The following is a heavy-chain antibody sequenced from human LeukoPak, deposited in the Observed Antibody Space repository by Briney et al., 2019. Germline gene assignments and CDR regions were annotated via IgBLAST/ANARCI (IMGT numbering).Heavy chain of an antibody. V-gene: IGHV3-33*08. CDR2: IWYDGSNK. J-gene: IGHJ4*02. CDR3: ARGLSYYDSSGYSFDY. Sequence: PGGSLRLSCEASGFTFSSYGMHWVRQAPGKGLEWVAVIWYDGSNKYYADSVKGRFTISRDNSKNTLYLQMNSLRAEDTAVYYCARGLSYYDSSGYSFDYWGQGTLVTVSS. CDR1: GFTFSSYG. D-gene: IGHD3-22*01.